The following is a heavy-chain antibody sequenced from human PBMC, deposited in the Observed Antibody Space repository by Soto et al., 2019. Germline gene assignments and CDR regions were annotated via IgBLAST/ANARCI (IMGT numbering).Heavy chain of an antibody. CDR2: ISGSGGRT. V-gene: IGHV3-23*01. J-gene: IGHJ4*02. CDR3: AKDGDDSSGRWGSGFDY. CDR1: GFTLTNYA. D-gene: IGHD3-22*01. Sequence: PGGSLRLSCAASGFTLTNYAMSWVRQAPGKGLEWVSGISGSGGRTNDAESVKGRFTMSRDSYKNTLYLQMDSLRAEDTAVYYCAKDGDDSSGRWGSGFDYWGLGTLVTVSS.